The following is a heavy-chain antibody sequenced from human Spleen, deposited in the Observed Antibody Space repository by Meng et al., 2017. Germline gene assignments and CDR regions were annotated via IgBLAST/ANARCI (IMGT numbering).Heavy chain of an antibody. CDR2: INPSGGST. V-gene: IGHV1-46*01. CDR3: ARDLTTTTALYYYGMDV. D-gene: IGHD1-1*01. Sequence: ASVKVSCKASGYTFTSYYMHWVRQAPGQGLEWMGIINPSGGSTSYAQKFQGRVTMTRDTSTSTVYMELSSLRSEDTAVYYCARDLTTTTALYYYGMDVWGQGTTVTVSS. J-gene: IGHJ6*02. CDR1: GYTFTSYY.